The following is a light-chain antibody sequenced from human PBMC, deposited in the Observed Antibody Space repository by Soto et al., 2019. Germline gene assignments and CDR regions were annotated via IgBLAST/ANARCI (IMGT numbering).Light chain of an antibody. J-gene: IGKJ5*01. CDR3: QQYGSSPPIT. Sequence: IVITQTPATLPMSPGERATMSCRASQSVSSYLAWYQQKPGQAPKLLIYGASSRATGIPDRFSGSGSGTDFTLTISRLEPEDFAVYYCQQYGSSPPITFGQGTRLEIK. CDR2: GAS. V-gene: IGKV3-20*01. CDR1: QSVSSY.